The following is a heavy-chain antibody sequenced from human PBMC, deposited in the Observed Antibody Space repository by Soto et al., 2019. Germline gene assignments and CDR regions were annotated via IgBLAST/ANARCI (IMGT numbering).Heavy chain of an antibody. V-gene: IGHV3-21*01. CDR1: GFTFSSYS. J-gene: IGHJ4*02. Sequence: PGGSLGLSCAASGFTFSSYSMNWVRQAPGKGLEWVSSISSSSSYIYYADSVKGRFTISRDNAKNSLYLQMNSLRAEDTAVYYCARDSDFWSGQRVYWGQGTLVTVSS. CDR3: ARDSDFWSGQRVY. D-gene: IGHD3-3*01. CDR2: ISSSSSYI.